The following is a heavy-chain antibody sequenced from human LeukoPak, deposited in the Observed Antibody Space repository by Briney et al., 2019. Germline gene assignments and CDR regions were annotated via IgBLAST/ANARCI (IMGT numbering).Heavy chain of an antibody. CDR3: ARDRTPYNWNAFDI. Sequence: SETLSLTCTVSGGSISSYYWSWLRQPAGKGLEWIGRIYTSGSANYNPSLQSRVTMSVDTSKNQFSLKLSSVTAADTAVYYCARDRTPYNWNAFDIWGQGTMVTVSS. CDR1: GGSISSYY. D-gene: IGHD1-1*01. V-gene: IGHV4-4*07. CDR2: IYTSGSA. J-gene: IGHJ3*02.